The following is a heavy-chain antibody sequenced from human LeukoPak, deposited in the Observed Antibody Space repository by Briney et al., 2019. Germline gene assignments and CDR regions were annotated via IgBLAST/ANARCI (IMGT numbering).Heavy chain of an antibody. CDR2: ISAYNGNT. Sequence: ASVKVSCKASGYTFTSYGISWVRQAPGQGLEWMGWISAYNGNTNYAQKLQGRVTMTTDTSTSTAYMELRSLRSDDTAVYYCTRDLGVDTTMIFFDYWGQGSLVTVSS. D-gene: IGHD5-18*01. V-gene: IGHV1-18*01. CDR1: GYTFTSYG. J-gene: IGHJ4*02. CDR3: TRDLGVDTTMIFFDY.